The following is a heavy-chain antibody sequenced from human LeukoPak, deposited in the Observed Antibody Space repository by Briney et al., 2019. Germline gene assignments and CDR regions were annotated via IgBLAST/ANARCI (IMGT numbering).Heavy chain of an antibody. CDR3: AAAYYDSSGPRDY. D-gene: IGHD3-22*01. Sequence: GGSLRLSCAASGFTFSSYAMSWVRQAPGKGLEWVSGISGSGGSTYYADSVKGRFTISRDNSKNTLYLQMNSLRAEDTAVYYCAAAYYDSSGPRDYWGQGTLVTVSS. V-gene: IGHV3-23*01. CDR1: GFTFSSYA. J-gene: IGHJ4*02. CDR2: ISGSGGST.